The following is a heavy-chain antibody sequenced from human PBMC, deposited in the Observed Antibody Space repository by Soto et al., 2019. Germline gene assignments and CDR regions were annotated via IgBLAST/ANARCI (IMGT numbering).Heavy chain of an antibody. CDR3: AADVGGYIYGLGKY. CDR1: GYTFINYA. D-gene: IGHD5-18*01. J-gene: IGHJ4*02. Sequence: ASVKVSCKASGYTFINYAIHWVRQAPGQRLEWMGWINAGNGDTKYSQKFQGRVTITRDTSANTAYMELSGLRSEDTAVYYCAADVGGYIYGLGKYWGQGTLVTVSS. V-gene: IGHV1-3*01. CDR2: INAGNGDT.